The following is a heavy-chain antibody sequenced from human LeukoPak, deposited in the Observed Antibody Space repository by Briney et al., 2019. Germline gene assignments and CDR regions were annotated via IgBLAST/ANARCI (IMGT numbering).Heavy chain of an antibody. Sequence: SETLSLTCAVYGGSFSGYYWSWIRQPAGQGLEWIGRIHTSGNTNYNPSLKSRVTMSVDTSKNQFSLKLNSVTAADTAVYYCARSLHYGDYNNWNFDLWGRGTLVTVSS. CDR3: ARSLHYGDYNNWNFDL. D-gene: IGHD4-17*01. J-gene: IGHJ2*01. CDR2: IHTSGNT. V-gene: IGHV4-59*10. CDR1: GGSFSGYY.